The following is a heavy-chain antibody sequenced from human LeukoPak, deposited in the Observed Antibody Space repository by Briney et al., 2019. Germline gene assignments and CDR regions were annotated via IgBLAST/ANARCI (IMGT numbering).Heavy chain of an antibody. J-gene: IGHJ5*02. CDR2: IYTSGST. V-gene: IGHV4-4*07. CDR3: ARRGRRYSSSLRWFDP. CDR1: GGSISSYY. Sequence: SETLSLTCTVSGGSISSYYWSWIRQPAGKGLEWIGRIYTSGSTNYNPSLKSRVTIAVDTSKNQLSLKLTSVTAADTAVYYCARRGRRYSSSLRWFDPWGQGTLVTVSS. D-gene: IGHD6-13*01.